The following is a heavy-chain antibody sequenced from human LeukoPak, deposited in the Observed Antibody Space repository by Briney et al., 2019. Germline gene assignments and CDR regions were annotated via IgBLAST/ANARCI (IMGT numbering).Heavy chain of an antibody. CDR2: ISYDGSNK. CDR1: GFTFSSYG. CDR3: ARDRWELLSFDY. D-gene: IGHD1-26*01. Sequence: PGRSLRLSCAASGFTFSSYGMHWVRQAPGKGLEWVAVISYDGSNKYYADSVKGRFTISRDNSKNTLYLQMNSLRAEDTAVYYCARDRWELLSFDYWGQGTLVTVSS. J-gene: IGHJ4*02. V-gene: IGHV3-30*03.